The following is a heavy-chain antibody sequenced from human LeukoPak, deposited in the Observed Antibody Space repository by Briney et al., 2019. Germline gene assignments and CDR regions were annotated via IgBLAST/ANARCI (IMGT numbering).Heavy chain of an antibody. D-gene: IGHD3-16*01. CDR3: ASDAMSAPGEY. CDR1: GSTFSSYA. CDR2: ISNDGDNE. Sequence: GTSLRLSCAASGSTFSSYAMHWVRQAPGKGLEWVAAISNDGDNEFYVDSLKGRFTVSRDNSIDTLFLQMDSLRPDDTAVYYCASDAMSAPGEYWGQGTLLIVSS. V-gene: IGHV3-30*03. J-gene: IGHJ4*02.